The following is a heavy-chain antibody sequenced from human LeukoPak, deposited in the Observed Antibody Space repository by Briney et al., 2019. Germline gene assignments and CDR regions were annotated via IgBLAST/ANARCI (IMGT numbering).Heavy chain of an antibody. CDR2: ISNGGSDK. V-gene: IGHV3-30*18. CDR1: GFTFSSYG. Sequence: LGGSLRLSCAASGFTFSSYGMYWVRQAPGKGREGLIVISNGGSDKYYADSVKGRFTISRDNSKNTLYLQMNSLRAEDTAVYYCAKGYSTGWYGGVDYWGQGTLVTVSS. D-gene: IGHD6-19*01. J-gene: IGHJ4*02. CDR3: AKGYSTGWYGGVDY.